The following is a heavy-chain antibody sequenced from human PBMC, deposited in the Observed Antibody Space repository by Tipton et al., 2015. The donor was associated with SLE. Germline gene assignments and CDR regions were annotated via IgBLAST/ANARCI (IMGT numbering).Heavy chain of an antibody. D-gene: IGHD2-2*01. CDR1: SGSISSGDYY. J-gene: IGHJ4*02. Sequence: TLSLTCTVSSGSISSGDYYWSWIRQPPGKGLEWIGYIYYSGSTNYNPSLKSRVTISVDTSKNQFSLKLSSVTAADTAVYYCARGDCSSTSCLDYWGQGTLVTVSS. V-gene: IGHV4-61*08. CDR3: ARGDCSSTSCLDY. CDR2: IYYSGST.